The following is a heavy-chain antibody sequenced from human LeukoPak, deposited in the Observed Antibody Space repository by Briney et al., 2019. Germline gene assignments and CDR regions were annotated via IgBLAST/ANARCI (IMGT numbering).Heavy chain of an antibody. CDR1: GYTLTELS. J-gene: IGHJ4*02. CDR2: FDPEDGET. Sequence: ASVKVSCKVSGYTLTELSMHWVRQAPGKGLEWMGGFDPEDGETIYAQKFQGRVTMTEDTSTDTAYMELRSLRSDDTAVYYCAQIAAAGSGPDYWGQGTLVTVSS. CDR3: AQIAAAGSGPDY. V-gene: IGHV1-24*01. D-gene: IGHD6-13*01.